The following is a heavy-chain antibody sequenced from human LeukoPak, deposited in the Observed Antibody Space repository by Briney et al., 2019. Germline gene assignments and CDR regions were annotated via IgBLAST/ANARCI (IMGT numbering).Heavy chain of an antibody. V-gene: IGHV3-9*01. CDR1: GFDDYA. CDR3: ARGRKRHFWSGSQNSWFDP. CDR2: LTWNSGSI. Sequence: GGSLRLSCAASGFDDYAMHWVRQAPGKGLEWVSGLTWNSGSIDYADSVKGRFTISRDNAKNSLYLQMNSLRAEDTAVFYCARGRKRHFWSGSQNSWFDPWGQGALVTVSS. J-gene: IGHJ5*02. D-gene: IGHD3-3*02.